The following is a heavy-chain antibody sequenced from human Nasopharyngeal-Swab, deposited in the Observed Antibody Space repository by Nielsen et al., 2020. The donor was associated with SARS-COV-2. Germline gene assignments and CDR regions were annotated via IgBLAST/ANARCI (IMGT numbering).Heavy chain of an antibody. J-gene: IGHJ3*02. V-gene: IGHV4-59*01. CDR3: ARDAELKYYYDSSGYHHLGAFDI. Sequence: GSLRLSCTVSGGSISSYYWSWIRQPPGKGLEWIGYIYYSGSTNYNPSLKSRVTISVDTSKNQFSLKLSSVTAADTAVYYCARDAELKYYYDSSGYHHLGAFDIWGQGTMVTVSS. D-gene: IGHD3-22*01. CDR1: GGSISSYY. CDR2: IYYSGST.